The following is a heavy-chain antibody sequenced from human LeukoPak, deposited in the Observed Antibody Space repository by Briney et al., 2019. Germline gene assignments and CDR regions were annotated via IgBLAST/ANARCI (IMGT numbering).Heavy chain of an antibody. V-gene: IGHV3-23*01. Sequence: GGSLRLSCAASGFTFSSYAMSWVRQAPGKGLEWVSAISGSGGSTYYADSVKGRFTISRDNSKNTAYMQMNSLRVEDTAVYYCTRGGWVYWGQGTLVTVSS. D-gene: IGHD1-26*01. J-gene: IGHJ4*02. CDR1: GFTFSSYA. CDR2: ISGSGGST. CDR3: TRGGWVY.